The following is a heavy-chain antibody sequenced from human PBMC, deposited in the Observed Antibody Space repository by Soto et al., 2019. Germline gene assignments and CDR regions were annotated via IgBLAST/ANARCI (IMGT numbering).Heavy chain of an antibody. CDR3: ARDGHNWNVLDS. J-gene: IGHJ5*01. CDR2: IKNDGSEK. D-gene: IGHD1-20*01. V-gene: IGHV3-7*01. Sequence: GSLRLSCTASGFTSGSYWMNWVRQAPGKGLEWVAIIKNDGSEKYYVDSVKGRFTISRDNDKNSLYLQMNSLRVEDTALYYCARDGHNWNVLDSWGQGTLVTVSS. CDR1: GFTSGSYW.